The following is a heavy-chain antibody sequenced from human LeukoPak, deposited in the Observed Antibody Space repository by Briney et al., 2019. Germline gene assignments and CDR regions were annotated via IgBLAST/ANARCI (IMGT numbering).Heavy chain of an antibody. V-gene: IGHV3-21*01. CDR1: GFTFSSYS. Sequence: GGSLRLSCAASGFTFSSYSMNWVRQAPGKGLEWVSSISSSSSYIYYADSVKGRFTISRDNARNSLYLQMNSLRAEDTAVYYCAKYYDFWSCYSPDAFDIWGQGTMVTVSS. CDR2: ISSSSSYI. D-gene: IGHD3-3*01. J-gene: IGHJ3*02. CDR3: AKYYDFWSCYSPDAFDI.